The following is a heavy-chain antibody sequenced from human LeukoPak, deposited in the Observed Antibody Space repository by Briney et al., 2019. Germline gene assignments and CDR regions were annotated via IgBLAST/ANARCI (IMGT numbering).Heavy chain of an antibody. Sequence: GASVKVSCKASGGTFSSYAISWVRQAPGQGLEWMGGIIPIFGTANYAQKFQGRVTITADESTSTAYMELSSLRSEDTAVYYCARDRYESFRYYGMDVWGQGTTVTVSS. D-gene: IGHD3-16*02. CDR3: ARDRYESFRYYGMDV. CDR2: IIPIFGTA. J-gene: IGHJ6*02. CDR1: GGTFSSYA. V-gene: IGHV1-69*01.